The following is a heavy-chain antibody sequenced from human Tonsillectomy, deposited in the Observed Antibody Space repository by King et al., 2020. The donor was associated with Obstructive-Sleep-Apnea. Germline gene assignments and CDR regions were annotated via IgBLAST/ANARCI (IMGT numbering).Heavy chain of an antibody. V-gene: IGHV3-30*18. CDR2: ISHDGNSK. Sequence: VQLVESGGGVVQPGGSLRLSCAASGFTFSNFAMHWVRQAPGKGLEWVTVISHDGNSKYYADSVKGRFTIARDSSKNTLFLQMNGLRAEDTAVYYCAKDHGYSGAQYYFDYWGQGTLVTVSS. D-gene: IGHD1-26*01. J-gene: IGHJ4*02. CDR1: GFTFSNFA. CDR3: AKDHGYSGAQYYFDY.